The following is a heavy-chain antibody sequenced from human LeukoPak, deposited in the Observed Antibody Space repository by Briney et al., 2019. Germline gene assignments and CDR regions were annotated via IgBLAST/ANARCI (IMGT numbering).Heavy chain of an antibody. CDR1: GGSMSYYY. CDR3: ARHLNTFDQGGASYYYIDV. V-gene: IGHV4-59*08. CDR2: LFYSGNS. D-gene: IGHD3-16*01. Sequence: SETLSLTCTVSGGSMSYYYWSWIRQPPGKGLEWIGNLFYSGNSNYNPSLKSRVTISIDTSKSQFSLKLTSVTAADAAVYYCARHLNTFDQGGASYYYIDVWGKGTTVAVSS. J-gene: IGHJ6*03.